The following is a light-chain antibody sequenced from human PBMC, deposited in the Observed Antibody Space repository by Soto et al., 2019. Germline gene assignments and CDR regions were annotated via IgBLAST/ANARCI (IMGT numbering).Light chain of an antibody. Sequence: QSVLTQPASVSGSPGQSITISCTGTSSVVGGYNYVSWYQHHPGKAPKLMIFEVSNRPSGVSNRFSGSKSGNTASLTISGLQAEDEGDYYCSSYTGSSTYVFGSGTKVTVL. CDR1: SSVVGGYNY. V-gene: IGLV2-14*01. J-gene: IGLJ1*01. CDR2: EVS. CDR3: SSYTGSSTYV.